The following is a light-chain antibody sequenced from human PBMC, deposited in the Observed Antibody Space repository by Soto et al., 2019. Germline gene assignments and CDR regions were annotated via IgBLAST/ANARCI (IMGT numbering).Light chain of an antibody. Sequence: DIQMTQSPSTLSASVGDRVTITCRASQSISSWLAWYQQKPGKAPKLLIYDASRLESGVPSRCSGSGSGTEFTLTISSLQPDDVATYYCQQYNSYSGTFGQGTKVDIK. J-gene: IGKJ1*01. V-gene: IGKV1-5*01. CDR1: QSISSW. CDR3: QQYNSYSGT. CDR2: DAS.